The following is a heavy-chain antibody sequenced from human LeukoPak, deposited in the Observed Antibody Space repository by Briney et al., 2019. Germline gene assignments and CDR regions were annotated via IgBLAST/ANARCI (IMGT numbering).Heavy chain of an antibody. J-gene: IGHJ4*02. CDR3: ARVRKVDTSIDY. D-gene: IGHD5-18*01. CDR2: IFYTGST. Sequence: SETLSLTCTVSGGALSSTIYDWGWIRPPPGKGLGWIGSIFYTGSTYYNPSLKSRVTISKDMSKNQFFLKLNFVTAADTAVYFCARVRKVDTSIDYWGQGTLVTVSS. CDR1: GGALSSTIYD. V-gene: IGHV4-39*01.